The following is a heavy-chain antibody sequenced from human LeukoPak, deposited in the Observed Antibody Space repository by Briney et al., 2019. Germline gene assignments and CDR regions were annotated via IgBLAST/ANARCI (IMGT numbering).Heavy chain of an antibody. D-gene: IGHD1-26*01. CDR2: TYYRSRWYN. CDR1: GDSVSSNSAA. CDR3: ARVIGGSYFFYYGMDV. Sequence: SQTLSLTCAISGDSVSSNSAAWNWIRQSPSRGLEWLGRTYYRSRWYNDYAVSVKSRITINPDTSKNQLSLKLSSVTAADTTVYYCARVIGGSYFFYYGMDVWGQGTTVTVSS. J-gene: IGHJ6*02. V-gene: IGHV6-1*01.